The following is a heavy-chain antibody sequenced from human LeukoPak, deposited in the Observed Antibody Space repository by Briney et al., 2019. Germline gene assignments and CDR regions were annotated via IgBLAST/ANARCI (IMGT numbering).Heavy chain of an antibody. V-gene: IGHV4-31*03. CDR1: GGSLSSGGYY. Sequence: PSQTLSLTCTVSGGSLSSGGYYWSWIRQHPGKGLEWIGYIYYSGSTYYNPSLKSRVTISVDTSKNQFSLKLSSVTAADTAMYYCAREGDYYDSGGYYRIDFWGQGTLVTVSS. CDR2: IYYSGST. D-gene: IGHD3-22*01. J-gene: IGHJ4*02. CDR3: AREGDYYDSGGYYRIDF.